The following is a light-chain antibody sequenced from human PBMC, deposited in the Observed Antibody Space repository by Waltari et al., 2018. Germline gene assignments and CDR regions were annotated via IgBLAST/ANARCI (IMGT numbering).Light chain of an antibody. CDR1: QSAFYRSDNKNY. V-gene: IGKV4-1*01. CDR2: WAS. CDR3: QQYYRSRT. Sequence: DIVMTQSPDSLAVSLGERATIDCKSSQSAFYRSDNKNYLAWYQHKPGQPPKLLFYWASTRESGVPDRFSASGSGTDFTLTINNLQAEDVAVYYCQQYYRSRTFGQGTKVEIK. J-gene: IGKJ1*01.